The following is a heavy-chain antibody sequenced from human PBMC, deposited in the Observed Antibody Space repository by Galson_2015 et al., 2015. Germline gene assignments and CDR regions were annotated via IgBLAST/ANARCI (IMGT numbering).Heavy chain of an antibody. CDR3: ASGNTWNGPPGY. J-gene: IGHJ4*02. V-gene: IGHV1-69*01. CDR1: GGTFNSYA. D-gene: IGHD1-20*01. CDR2: IIPIFGTA. Sequence: CKASGGTFNSYAISWDRQAPGHGLAWMGGIIPIFGTANYAQKFQGRVTITADESTSTAYMELSSLRSEDTAVYYCASGNTWNGPPGYWGQGTLVTVSS.